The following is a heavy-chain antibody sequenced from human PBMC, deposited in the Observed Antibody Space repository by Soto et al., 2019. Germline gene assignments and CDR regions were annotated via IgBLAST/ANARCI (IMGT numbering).Heavy chain of an antibody. J-gene: IGHJ6*02. V-gene: IGHV3-74*01. D-gene: IGHD3-10*01. CDR3: ARDLSGRADV. CDR2: LNEDGSFT. Sequence: GGSLRLSCVASEFTFSSYWMHWVRQVPGKGLVWVSRLNEDGSFTTYADSVKGRFTISRDNAKKTLYLQMNSLRAEDTAVYYCARDLSGRADVWGQGTTVTVPS. CDR1: EFTFSSYW.